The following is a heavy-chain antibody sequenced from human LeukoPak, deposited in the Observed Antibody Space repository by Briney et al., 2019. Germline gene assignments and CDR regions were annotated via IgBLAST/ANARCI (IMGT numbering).Heavy chain of an antibody. V-gene: IGHV1-69*13. D-gene: IGHD2-2*01. CDR2: IIPIFGTA. J-gene: IGHJ4*02. CDR1: GGTFISCA. Sequence: SVKVSCKASGGTFISCAISWVRQAPGQGLEWMGGIIPIFGTANYAQKFQGRVTITADESTSTAYMELSSLRAEDTAVYYCARHCSSTSCYGGGEFDYWGQGTLVTVSS. CDR3: ARHCSSTSCYGGGEFDY.